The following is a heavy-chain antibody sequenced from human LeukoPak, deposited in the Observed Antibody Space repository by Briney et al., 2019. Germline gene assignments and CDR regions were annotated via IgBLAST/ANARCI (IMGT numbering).Heavy chain of an antibody. V-gene: IGHV4-59*01. J-gene: IGHJ4*02. Sequence: SETLSLTCTVSGGSISSYYWSWIRQPPGKGLEWIGYIYYSGSTHYNPSLKSRVTISVDTSKNQFSLKLSSVTAADTAVYYCARDRGYGGSLIWDYWGQGTLVTVSS. D-gene: IGHD5-12*01. CDR1: GGSISSYY. CDR3: ARDRGYGGSLIWDY. CDR2: IYYSGST.